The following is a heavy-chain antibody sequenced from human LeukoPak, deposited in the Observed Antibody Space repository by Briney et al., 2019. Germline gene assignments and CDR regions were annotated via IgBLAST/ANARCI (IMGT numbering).Heavy chain of an antibody. CDR2: IYYSGST. CDR1: GGSISSYY. D-gene: IGHD6-13*01. Sequence: SETLSLTCTVSGGSISSYYWSWIRQPPGKGLEWIGYIYYSGSTNYNPSLKSRVTISVDTSKNQFSLKLSSVTAADTAVYYCARWAAARDYWGQGTLVTVSS. V-gene: IGHV4-59*01. J-gene: IGHJ4*02. CDR3: ARWAAARDY.